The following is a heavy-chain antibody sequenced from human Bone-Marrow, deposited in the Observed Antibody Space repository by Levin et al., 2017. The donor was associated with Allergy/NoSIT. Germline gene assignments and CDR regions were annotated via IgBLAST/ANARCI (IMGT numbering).Heavy chain of an antibody. D-gene: IGHD2-15*01. CDR1: GFTFSSYS. Sequence: GESLKISCAASGFTFSSYSMNWVRQAPGKGLEWVSSISSSSSYIYYADSVKGRFTISRDNAKNSLYLQMNSLRAEDTAVYYCARDSRPYCSGGSCYPDYWGQGTLVTVSS. J-gene: IGHJ4*02. V-gene: IGHV3-21*01. CDR3: ARDSRPYCSGGSCYPDY. CDR2: ISSSSSYI.